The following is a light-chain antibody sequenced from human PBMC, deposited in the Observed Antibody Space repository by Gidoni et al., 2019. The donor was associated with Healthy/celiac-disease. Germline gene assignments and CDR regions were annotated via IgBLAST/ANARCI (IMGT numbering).Light chain of an antibody. V-gene: IGKV3-20*01. J-gene: IGKJ1*01. CDR3: QQYGSSLWT. CDR2: GAS. Sequence: ELVLTQSPGTLSLSPGERATLSCRASQSVSSSYLAWYQQKPGQDPRLLIYGASSRATGIPDRFSGSGSGTEFTLTISRLEHEDFAVYYCQQYGSSLWTFGQGTKVEIK. CDR1: QSVSSSY.